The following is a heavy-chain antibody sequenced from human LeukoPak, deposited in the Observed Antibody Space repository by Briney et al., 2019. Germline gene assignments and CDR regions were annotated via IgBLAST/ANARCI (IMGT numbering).Heavy chain of an antibody. J-gene: IGHJ4*02. Sequence: ASVKVSCKASGYTFTSYAMNWVRQAPGQGLEWMGWIDTNTGNPTYAQGFTGRFVFSLDTSVSTAYLQISSLRAEDTAVYYCARDLRGYSYGYRFDYWGQGTLVTVSS. CDR2: IDTNTGNP. D-gene: IGHD5-18*01. V-gene: IGHV7-4-1*02. CDR3: ARDLRGYSYGYRFDY. CDR1: GYTFTSYA.